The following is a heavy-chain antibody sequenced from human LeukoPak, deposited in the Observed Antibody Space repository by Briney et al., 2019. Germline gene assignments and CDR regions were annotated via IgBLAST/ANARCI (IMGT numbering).Heavy chain of an antibody. V-gene: IGHV4-4*02. J-gene: IGHJ5*02. CDR3: AILLPPFLAATGSRRGYNWFDP. CDR2: IYHSGST. Sequence: SETLSLTCAVSGGPISSSNWRGWVRQPPGKGLEWIGEIYHSGSTNYNPSLKSRVTISVDKSKIQFSLKLSSVTAADTAVYYCAILLPPFLAATGSRRGYNWFDPWGQGTLVTVSS. D-gene: IGHD6-13*01. CDR1: GGPISSSNW.